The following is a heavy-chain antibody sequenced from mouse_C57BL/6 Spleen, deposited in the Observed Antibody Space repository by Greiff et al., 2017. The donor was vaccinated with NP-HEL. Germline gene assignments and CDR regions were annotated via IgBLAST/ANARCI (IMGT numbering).Heavy chain of an antibody. CDR2: IYPGDGDT. J-gene: IGHJ3*01. CDR3: ARGGQLRPFAY. V-gene: IGHV1-80*01. CDR1: GYAFSSYW. D-gene: IGHD3-2*02. Sequence: VQLQESGAELVKPGASVKISCKASGYAFSSYWMNWVKQRPGKGLEWIGQIYPGDGDTNYNGKFKGKATLTADKSSSTAYMQLSSLTSEDSAVYFCARGGQLRPFAYWGQGTLVTVSA.